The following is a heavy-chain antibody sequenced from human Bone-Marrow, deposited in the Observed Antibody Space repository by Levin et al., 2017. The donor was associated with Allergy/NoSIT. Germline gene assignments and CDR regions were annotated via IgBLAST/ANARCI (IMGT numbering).Heavy chain of an antibody. Sequence: VASVKVSCKASGYTFTDYYIHWVRQTPGQGLEWIGWIDPTRGDTKFAEKFHARVVLTRNSSISTAYLELGRLRSDDTALYYCARGGTSSNDYWGQGTLVTVSS. CDR1: GYTFTDYY. J-gene: IGHJ4*02. CDR3: ARGGTSSNDY. D-gene: IGHD6-13*01. V-gene: IGHV1-2*02. CDR2: IDPTRGDT.